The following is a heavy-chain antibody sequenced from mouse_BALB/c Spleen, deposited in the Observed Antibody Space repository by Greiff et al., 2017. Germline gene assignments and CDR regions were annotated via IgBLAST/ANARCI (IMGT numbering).Heavy chain of an antibody. CDR3: TRDLYDYDDYYAMDY. CDR1: GFTFSSYT. Sequence: EVQGVESGGGLVKPGGSLKLSCAASGFTFSSYTMSWVRQTPEKRLEWVATISSGGSYTYYPDSVKGRFTISRDNAKNTLYLQMSSLKSEDTAMYYCTRDLYDYDDYYAMDYWGQGTSVTVSS. J-gene: IGHJ4*01. V-gene: IGHV5-6-4*01. CDR2: ISSGGSYT. D-gene: IGHD2-4*01.